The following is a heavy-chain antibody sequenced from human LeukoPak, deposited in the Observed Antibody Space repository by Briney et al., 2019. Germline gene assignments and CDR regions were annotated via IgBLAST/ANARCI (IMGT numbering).Heavy chain of an antibody. Sequence: QPGGSLRLSCAASGFTFSSYGMHWVRQAPGKGLEWVAFIRYDGSDKYYADSVKGRFTISRDSFKNTLYLQMNSLRPEDTAVYYCAKEGDYYGSGSYRDGFDIWGQGTRATVSS. D-gene: IGHD3-10*01. CDR2: IRYDGSDK. J-gene: IGHJ3*02. CDR3: AKEGDYYGSGSYRDGFDI. CDR1: GFTFSSYG. V-gene: IGHV3-30*02.